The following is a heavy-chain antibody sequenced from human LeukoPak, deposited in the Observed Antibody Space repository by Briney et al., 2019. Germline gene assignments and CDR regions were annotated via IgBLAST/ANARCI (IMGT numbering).Heavy chain of an antibody. CDR3: ARGGSSSWYGQSVYYYYGMDV. V-gene: IGHV1-3*01. Sequence: ASVKVSCKASGYTFTWYGMHWVRQAPGQRLEWMGWINAGNGNTKYSQKFQGRVTITRDTSASTAYMELSSLRSEDTAVYYCARGGSSSWYGQSVYYYYGMDVWGQGTTVTVSS. D-gene: IGHD6-13*01. CDR1: GYTFTWYG. CDR2: INAGNGNT. J-gene: IGHJ6*02.